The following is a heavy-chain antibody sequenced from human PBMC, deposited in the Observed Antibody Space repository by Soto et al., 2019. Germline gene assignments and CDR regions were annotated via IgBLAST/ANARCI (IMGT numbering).Heavy chain of an antibody. CDR1: GFTFSSYC. CDR3: AREVVVVAATPRYYYYGMDV. Sequence: PGGSLRLSCAASGFTFSSYCMHWVRQAPGKGLVWVSRINSDGSSTSYADSVKGRFTISRDNAKNTLYLQMNSLRAEDTAVYYCAREVVVVAATPRYYYYGMDVWGQGTTVTVS. J-gene: IGHJ6*02. D-gene: IGHD2-15*01. V-gene: IGHV3-74*01. CDR2: INSDGSST.